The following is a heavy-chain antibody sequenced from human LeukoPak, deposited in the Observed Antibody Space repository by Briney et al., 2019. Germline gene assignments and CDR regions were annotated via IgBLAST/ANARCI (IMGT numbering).Heavy chain of an antibody. CDR2: MNPNSGNT. CDR1: GYTFTSYD. V-gene: IGHV1-8*01. Sequence: ASVKVSCKASGYTFTSYDINWVRQATGQGLEWMGWMNPNSGNTGYAQKFQGRVTMTRNTSISTAYMELSSLRSEDTAVYYCARGAQPSNWFDPWGQGTLVTVSS. D-gene: IGHD1-14*01. J-gene: IGHJ5*02. CDR3: ARGAQPSNWFDP.